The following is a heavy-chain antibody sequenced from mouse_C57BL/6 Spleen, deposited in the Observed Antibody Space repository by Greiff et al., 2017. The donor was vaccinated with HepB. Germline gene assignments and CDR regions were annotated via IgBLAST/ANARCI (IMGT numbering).Heavy chain of an antibody. V-gene: IGHV1-52*01. CDR1: GYTFTSYW. Sequence: VQLQQPGAELVRPGSSVKLSCKASGYTFTSYWMHWVKQRPIQGLEWIGNIDPSDSETHYNQKFKDKATLTVDKSSSTAYMQLSSLTSEDSAVYYCAREELTGTGYFDYWGQGTTLTVSS. J-gene: IGHJ2*01. CDR2: IDPSDSET. D-gene: IGHD4-1*01. CDR3: AREELTGTGYFDY.